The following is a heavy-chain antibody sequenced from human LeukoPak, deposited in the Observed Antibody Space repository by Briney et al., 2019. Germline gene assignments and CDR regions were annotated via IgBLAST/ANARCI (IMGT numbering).Heavy chain of an antibody. D-gene: IGHD5-12*01. CDR1: GFTFRNYG. CDR3: AREALGYRGYDPAYLDS. CDR2: ATIDERSV. J-gene: IGHJ4*02. V-gene: IGHV3-30*03. Sequence: PGGSLRLSCAASGFTFRNYGMHWIRQAPGKGLEWVGVATIDERSVFCADSVQGRFIISRDNSKTTLYLQMNNLRPEDTALYYCAREALGYRGYDPAYLDSWGQGTLVIVPS.